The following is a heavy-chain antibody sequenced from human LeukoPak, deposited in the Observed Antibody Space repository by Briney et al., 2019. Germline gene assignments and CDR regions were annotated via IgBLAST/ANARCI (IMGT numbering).Heavy chain of an antibody. CDR3: ARSPTKRVPEDY. J-gene: IGHJ4*02. CDR1: GGSFSGYY. D-gene: IGHD2-2*01. Sequence: RPSETLSLTCAVYGGSFSGYYWSWVRQPPGKGLEGIGQIFHSGSTSYSPSLKSRVTISMDKSKNQISLRLTSVTAADTAVYYCARSPTKRVPEDYWGQGTLVTVSS. V-gene: IGHV4-34*12. CDR2: IFHSGST.